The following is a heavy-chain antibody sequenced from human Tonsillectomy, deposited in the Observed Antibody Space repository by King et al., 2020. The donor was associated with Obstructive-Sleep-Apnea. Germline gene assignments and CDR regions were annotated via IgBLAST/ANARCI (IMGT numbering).Heavy chain of an antibody. Sequence: QLVQSGGGLVQPGGSLRRSCAASGFTFSSYDMHWVRQVTGKGLEWVSGIDIAGDSYYPGSVKGRFIISRENAKKSLYLQMNSLKAGDTAVYYCARDLKGDGMDVWGQGTTVTVSS. CDR3: ARDLKGDGMDV. CDR1: GFTFSSYD. V-gene: IGHV3-13*01. CDR2: IDIAGDS. J-gene: IGHJ6*02.